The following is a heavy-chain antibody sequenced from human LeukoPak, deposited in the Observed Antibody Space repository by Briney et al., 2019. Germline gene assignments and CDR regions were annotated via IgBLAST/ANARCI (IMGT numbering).Heavy chain of an antibody. J-gene: IGHJ4*02. Sequence: GASVKVSCKASGYTFTSYGISWVRQAPGQGLEWMGWISGYNGNTNYAQKFQGRVTMTIDTSTSTLYMELRSLRSDDTAVYYCARGRTHRRLWLGESTGGPFDYWGQGILVTVSS. CDR2: ISGYNGNT. CDR1: GYTFTSYG. D-gene: IGHD3-10*01. V-gene: IGHV1-18*01. CDR3: ARGRTHRRLWLGESTGGPFDY.